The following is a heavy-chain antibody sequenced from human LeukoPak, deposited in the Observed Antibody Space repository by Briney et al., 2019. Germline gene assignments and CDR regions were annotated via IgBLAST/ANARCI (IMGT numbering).Heavy chain of an antibody. D-gene: IGHD1-26*01. J-gene: IGHJ4*02. CDR2: TYYRSKWYN. CDR3: ARAQAYSGRIFDY. Sequence: SQTLSLTCAISGDSVSSNSAAWNWIRQSPSRGLELLGRTYYRSKWYNEYAVSVKSRITINPDTSKNQFSLQLNSVTPEDTALYYCARAQAYSGRIFDYWGQGTLVTVSS. V-gene: IGHV6-1*01. CDR1: GDSVSSNSAA.